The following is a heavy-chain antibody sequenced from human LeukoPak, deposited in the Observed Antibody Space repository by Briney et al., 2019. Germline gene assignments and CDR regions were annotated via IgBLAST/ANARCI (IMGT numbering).Heavy chain of an antibody. D-gene: IGHD5-18*01. CDR3: AKEGYRYGYAIDY. J-gene: IGHJ4*02. V-gene: IGHV3-23*01. Sequence: QPGGSLRVSCAASGFTFSTYAMSWVRQAPGKGLEWVSATSGSGGSTYYADSVKGRFTISRDNSKNTLYLQMNSLRAEDTAVYYCAKEGYRYGYAIDYWGQGTLVTVSS. CDR1: GFTFSTYA. CDR2: TSGSGGST.